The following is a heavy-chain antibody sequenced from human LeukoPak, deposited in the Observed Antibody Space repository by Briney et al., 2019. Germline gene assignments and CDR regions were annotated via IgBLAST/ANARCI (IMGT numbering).Heavy chain of an antibody. CDR1: GFTFSSYE. D-gene: IGHD6-19*01. Sequence: GGSLRLSCAASGFTFSSYEMNWVRQAPGKGLEWVSSISSSSYIYYADSVKGRFTISRDNAKNSLYLQMNSLRAEDTAVYYCARGAVAGTEDYWGQGTLVTVSS. V-gene: IGHV3-21*01. CDR3: ARGAVAGTEDY. CDR2: ISSSSYI. J-gene: IGHJ4*02.